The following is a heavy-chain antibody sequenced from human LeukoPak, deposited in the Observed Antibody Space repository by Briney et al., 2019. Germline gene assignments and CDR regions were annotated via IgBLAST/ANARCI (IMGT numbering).Heavy chain of an antibody. J-gene: IGHJ4*02. V-gene: IGHV7-4-1*02. Sequence: ALVKVSCKASGYTFTSYAMNWVRQAPGQGLEWMGWINTNTGNPTYAQGFTGRFVFSLDTSVSTAYLQISSLKAEDTAVYYCARVVGCGGDCYSGISDYWGQGTLVTVSS. CDR2: INTNTGNP. D-gene: IGHD2-21*02. CDR3: ARVVGCGGDCYSGISDY. CDR1: GYTFTSYA.